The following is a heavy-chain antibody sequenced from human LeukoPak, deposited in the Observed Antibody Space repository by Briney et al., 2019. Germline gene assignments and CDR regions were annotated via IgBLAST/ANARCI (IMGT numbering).Heavy chain of an antibody. D-gene: IGHD2-2*02. J-gene: IGHJ4*02. CDR2: ISGSGGST. CDR1: GFAFSSYA. CDR3: AKGPSCSSTSCYKGPPDY. Sequence: GGSLRLSCAASGFAFSSYAMGWVRQAPGKGLEWVSAISGSGGSTYYADSVKGRFTISRDNSKNTLYLQMNSLRAEDTAVYYCAKGPSCSSTSCYKGPPDYWGQGTLVTVSS. V-gene: IGHV3-23*01.